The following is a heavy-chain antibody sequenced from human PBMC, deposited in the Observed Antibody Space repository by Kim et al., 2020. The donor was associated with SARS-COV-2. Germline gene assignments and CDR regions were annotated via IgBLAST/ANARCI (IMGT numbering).Heavy chain of an antibody. V-gene: IGHV4-30-2*01. CDR2: IYHSGST. D-gene: IGHD6-6*01. CDR1: GGSISSGGYS. Sequence: SETLSLTCAVSGGSISSGGYSWSWIRQPPGKGLEWIGYIYHSGSTYYNPSLKSRVTISVDRSKNQFSLKLSSVTAADTAVYYCARLLQLYSSSSPWFDPWGQGTLVTVSS. CDR3: ARLLQLYSSSSPWFDP. J-gene: IGHJ5*02.